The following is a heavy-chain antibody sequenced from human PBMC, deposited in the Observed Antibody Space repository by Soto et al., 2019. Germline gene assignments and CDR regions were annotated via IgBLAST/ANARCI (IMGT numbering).Heavy chain of an antibody. J-gene: IGHJ4*02. Sequence: GGSLRLSCAASGFTFSSYGMHWVRQAPGKGLEWVAVISYDGSNKYYADSVKGRFTISRDNSKNTLYLQMNSLRAEDTAVYYCAKVGNYDFWSGFDYWGQGTLVTVSS. CDR3: AKVGNYDFWSGFDY. V-gene: IGHV3-30*18. CDR1: GFTFSSYG. CDR2: ISYDGSNK. D-gene: IGHD3-3*01.